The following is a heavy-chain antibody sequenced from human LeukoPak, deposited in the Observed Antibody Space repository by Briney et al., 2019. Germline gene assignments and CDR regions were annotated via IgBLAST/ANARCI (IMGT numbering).Heavy chain of an antibody. D-gene: IGHD2-8*01. CDR1: GGSFSGYY. Sequence: KPSETLSLTCAVYGGSFSGYYWSWIRQPPGKGLEWIGEITHSGSTNYNPSLKSRVTISVDTSKNQFSLKLSSATAADTAVYYCARDLGYCTNGVCGGWFDPWGQGTLVTVSS. CDR2: ITHSGST. CDR3: ARDLGYCTNGVCGGWFDP. J-gene: IGHJ5*02. V-gene: IGHV4-34*01.